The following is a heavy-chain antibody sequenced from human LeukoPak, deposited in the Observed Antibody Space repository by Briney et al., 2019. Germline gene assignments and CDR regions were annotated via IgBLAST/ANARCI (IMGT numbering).Heavy chain of an antibody. D-gene: IGHD2-2*01. Sequence: GASVKVSCKASGYTFTSYGISWVRQAPGQGLEWMGWSSAYNGNTNYAQKLQGRVTMTTDTSTSTAYMELRSLRSDDTAVYYCAGPLYCSSTSCPTDRFDCWGQGTLVTVSS. CDR2: SSAYNGNT. CDR1: GYTFTSYG. CDR3: AGPLYCSSTSCPTDRFDC. J-gene: IGHJ4*02. V-gene: IGHV1-18*01.